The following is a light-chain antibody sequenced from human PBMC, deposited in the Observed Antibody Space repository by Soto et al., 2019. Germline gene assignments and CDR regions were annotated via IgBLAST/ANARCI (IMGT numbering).Light chain of an antibody. CDR1: SRDVGDYSR. Sequence: QSALTQPPSVSGSPGQSVTISCTGTSRDVGDYSRVSWYQQPPGTAPKLLIHEVSNRPSGVPDRFSGSKSGNTASLTISGLQAEDVADYHCSSYTLSGVVFGGGTKLTVL. CDR2: EVS. V-gene: IGLV2-18*02. CDR3: SSYTLSGVV. J-gene: IGLJ2*01.